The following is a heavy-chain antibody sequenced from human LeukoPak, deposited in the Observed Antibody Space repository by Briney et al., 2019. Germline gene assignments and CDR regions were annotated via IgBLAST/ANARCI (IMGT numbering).Heavy chain of an antibody. J-gene: IGHJ4*02. CDR1: GFTFSSYW. CDR3: ARERQNKDFWSGGDY. D-gene: IGHD3-3*01. Sequence: GGSLRLSCAASGFTFSSYWVSWVRQAPGKGLEWVANIKQDGSEKYYVDSVKGRFTISRDNAKNSLYLQMNSLRAEDTAVYYCARERQNKDFWSGGDYWGQGTLVTVSS. V-gene: IGHV3-7*01. CDR2: IKQDGSEK.